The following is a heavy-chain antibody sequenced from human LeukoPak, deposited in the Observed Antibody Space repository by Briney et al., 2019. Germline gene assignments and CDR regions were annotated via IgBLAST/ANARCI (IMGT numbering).Heavy chain of an antibody. Sequence: SSETLSFTCTVSGVSIGSGSYYWRWLRQTPGKGREWIGYIYDLGNTDYNPSLKSRVTISIDRSKNEFSLKLYSVTAADTAVYSCARVGALAAAGTFVFDIWGQGTMVAVSS. J-gene: IGHJ3*02. CDR1: GVSIGSGSYY. V-gene: IGHV4-30-2*01. CDR2: IYDLGNT. D-gene: IGHD6-13*01. CDR3: ARVGALAAAGTFVFDI.